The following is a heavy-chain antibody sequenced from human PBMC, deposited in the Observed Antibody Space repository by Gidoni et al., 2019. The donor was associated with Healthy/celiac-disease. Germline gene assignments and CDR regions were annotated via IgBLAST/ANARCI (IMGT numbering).Heavy chain of an antibody. J-gene: IGHJ6*02. V-gene: IGHV3-21*01. CDR1: GFTFSSYS. D-gene: IGHD2-2*01. Sequence: EVQLVESGGGLVKPGGSLRPSCAASGFTFSSYSMNWVRQAPGKGLGWVSSISSSSSYIYYADSVKGRFTISRDNAKNSLYLQMNSLRAEDTAVYYCARDSQLPHAPSGGMDVWGQGTTVTVSS. CDR3: ARDSQLPHAPSGGMDV. CDR2: ISSSSSYI.